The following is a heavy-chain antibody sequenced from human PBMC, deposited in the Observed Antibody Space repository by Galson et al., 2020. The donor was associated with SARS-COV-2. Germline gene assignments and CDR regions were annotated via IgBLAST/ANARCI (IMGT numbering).Heavy chain of an antibody. Sequence: SETLSLTCNVSGGFISSSSYYWGWIRQSPGKGLEWIGSIYYSGSTEYNPSLSSRVTRSVHRSMTQFSLKLSSVTAADTAVYFCARHRLSSSWSPVWYCDLWGRGTLVTVS. D-gene: IGHD6-13*01. J-gene: IGHJ2*01. CDR1: GGFISSSSYY. CDR3: ARHRLSSSWSPVWYCDL. CDR2: IYYSGST. V-gene: IGHV4-39*01.